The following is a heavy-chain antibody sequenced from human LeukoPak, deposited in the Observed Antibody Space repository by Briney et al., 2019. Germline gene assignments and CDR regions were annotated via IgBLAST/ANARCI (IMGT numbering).Heavy chain of an antibody. V-gene: IGHV3-7*01. D-gene: IGHD3-22*01. CDR2: INQDGSEL. Sequence: GGSLRLSCAASGLTFSGYWMSWVRQAPGKGLEWVANINQDGSELYYVDSVKGRFTISRDNAKDSFYLQMNSLRAEDTAIYYCATAATGYYYDNAFDIWGQGTMVTVSS. CDR1: GLTFSGYW. J-gene: IGHJ3*02. CDR3: ATAATGYYYDNAFDI.